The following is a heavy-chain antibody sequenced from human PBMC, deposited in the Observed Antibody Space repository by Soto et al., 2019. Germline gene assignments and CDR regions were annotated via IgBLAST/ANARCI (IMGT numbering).Heavy chain of an antibody. V-gene: IGHV3-21*01. CDR1: GFTFGSYS. CDR3: AKEADRNPWIVPNCDY. Sequence: GGSLRLSCAVSGFTFGSYSMNWVRQAPGKGLEWGSSIGGSGGSIYYADSVKGRFTISRDNSKNTRYLQMNSLRAEDTAVYYCAKEADRNPWIVPNCDYWGQGTLVTVSS. CDR2: IGGSGGSI. J-gene: IGHJ4*02. D-gene: IGHD2-2*03.